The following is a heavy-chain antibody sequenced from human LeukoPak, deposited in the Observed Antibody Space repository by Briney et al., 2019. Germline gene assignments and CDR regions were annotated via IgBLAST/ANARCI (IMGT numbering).Heavy chain of an antibody. CDR1: GFTFSSYG. D-gene: IGHD1-26*01. V-gene: IGHV3-30*02. Sequence: GGSLRLSCAASGFTFSSYGTHWVRQAPGKGLEWVAFIRYDGSNKYYADSVKGRFTISRDNSKNTLYLQMNSLRAEDTAVYYCAKDGELRYYYMDVWGKGTTVTVSS. CDR3: AKDGELRYYYMDV. J-gene: IGHJ6*03. CDR2: IRYDGSNK.